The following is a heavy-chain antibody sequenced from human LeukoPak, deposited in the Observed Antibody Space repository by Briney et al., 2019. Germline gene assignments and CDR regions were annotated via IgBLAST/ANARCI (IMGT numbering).Heavy chain of an antibody. CDR2: IYPGDSDT. J-gene: IGHJ5*02. CDR3: ARFHSNSGSYYLDP. D-gene: IGHD1-26*01. Sequence: GESLKISCKGSGYSFTSYWIGWVRQMPGKGLGWMGIIYPGDSDTRYSPSFQGQVTISADKSISTAYLQWSSLKASDTAMSYCARFHSNSGSYYLDPWGQGTLVTVSS. CDR1: GYSFTSYW. V-gene: IGHV5-51*01.